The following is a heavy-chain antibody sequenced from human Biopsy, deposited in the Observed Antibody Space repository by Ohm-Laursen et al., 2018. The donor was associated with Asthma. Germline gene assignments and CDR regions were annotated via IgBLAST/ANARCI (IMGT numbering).Heavy chain of an antibody. D-gene: IGHD5-12*01. Sequence: GSLRLSCAASGFTFSTYSMNWVRQAPGKGLEWVSSISSTSTYIYYADPVKGRFTISRDNAKNSLYLQMNSLRAEDTAVYYCSRDRGESGYDFGRYDYWGQGTLVTVSS. J-gene: IGHJ4*02. V-gene: IGHV3-21*01. CDR2: ISSTSTYI. CDR3: SRDRGESGYDFGRYDY. CDR1: GFTFSTYS.